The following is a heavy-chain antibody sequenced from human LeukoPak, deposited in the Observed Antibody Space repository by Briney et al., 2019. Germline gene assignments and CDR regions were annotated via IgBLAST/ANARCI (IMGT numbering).Heavy chain of an antibody. Sequence: GGSLRLSCAASGFTFSSYAMSWVRQAPGKGLEWVSAISGSGGSTYYADSVKGRFTISRDDSKNTLYLQMNSLRAEDTAVYHCANRGGFLEWIFDYWGQGTLVTVSS. J-gene: IGHJ4*02. CDR2: ISGSGGST. V-gene: IGHV3-23*01. CDR1: GFTFSSYA. CDR3: ANRGGFLEWIFDY. D-gene: IGHD3-3*01.